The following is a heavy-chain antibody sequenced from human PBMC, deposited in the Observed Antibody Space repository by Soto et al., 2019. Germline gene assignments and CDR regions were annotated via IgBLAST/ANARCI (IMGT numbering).Heavy chain of an antibody. D-gene: IGHD6-19*01. CDR3: AHGRGWLSDY. CDR1: GFSLSSTAVG. CDR2: IYWDDDN. V-gene: IGHV2-5*02. Sequence: QITLRESGPTLVKPTQTLTLTCSFSGFSLSSTAVGVNWIRQPPGKAPEWLALIYWDDDNHYSPSLKSRLTITTDTSKNQVVFTMTNMDPVDTATYYCAHGRGWLSDYWGQGILVTVSS. J-gene: IGHJ4*02.